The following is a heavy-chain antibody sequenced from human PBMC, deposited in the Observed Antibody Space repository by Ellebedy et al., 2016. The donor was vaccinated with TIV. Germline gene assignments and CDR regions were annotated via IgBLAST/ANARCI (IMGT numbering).Heavy chain of an antibody. D-gene: IGHD6-6*01. CDR3: ARVIAARPYGFFDY. Sequence: GESLKISCAASEFSFNIYSMNWVRQAPGKGLEWVSYIRKSSDTIYYADSVKGRFTISRDNAKNSLYLQMNSLRAEDTAVYYCARVIAARPYGFFDYWGQGTLVTVSS. J-gene: IGHJ4*02. V-gene: IGHV3-48*04. CDR2: IRKSSDTI. CDR1: EFSFNIYS.